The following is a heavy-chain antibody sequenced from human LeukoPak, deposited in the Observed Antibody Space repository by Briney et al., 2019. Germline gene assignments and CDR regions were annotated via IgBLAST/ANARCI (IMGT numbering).Heavy chain of an antibody. V-gene: IGHV1-24*01. Sequence: GASVKVSCKVSGYSLTELSMHWVRQAPGKGLEFMGGFDSEDDETIYTQKFQGRVTMTRNTSISTAYMELSSLRSEDTAVYYCARGRPHGVWGKGTTVTVSS. CDR1: GYSLTELS. CDR2: FDSEDDET. CDR3: ARGRPHGV. J-gene: IGHJ6*04.